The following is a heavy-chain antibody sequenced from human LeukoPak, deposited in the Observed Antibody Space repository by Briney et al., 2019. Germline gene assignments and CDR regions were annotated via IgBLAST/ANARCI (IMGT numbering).Heavy chain of an antibody. CDR1: GFTFSNAW. D-gene: IGHD6-13*01. J-gene: IGHJ4*02. V-gene: IGHV3-15*01. CDR3: TTSNPLYNSSPWDY. CDR2: IKSKSDGGTA. Sequence: PGGSLRLSCAASGFTFSNAWMSWVRQAPGKGLEWVGRIKSKSDGGTADYAAPVKGRFTISRDDSKNTLYLQMNSLKTEDTAVYYCTTSNPLYNSSPWDYWGQGTLVTVSS.